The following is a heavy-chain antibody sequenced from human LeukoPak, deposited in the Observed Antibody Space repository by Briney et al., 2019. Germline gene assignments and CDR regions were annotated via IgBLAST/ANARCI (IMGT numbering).Heavy chain of an antibody. CDR1: GFTFSSYG. Sequence: GGSLRLSCAASGFTFSSYGMHWVRQAPGKGLEWVSAISGSGGSTYYADSVKGRFTISRDNSKNTLYLQMNSLRAEDTAVYYCAKCYDYYGSGSYGDYWGQGTLVTVSS. D-gene: IGHD3-10*01. CDR3: AKCYDYYGSGSYGDY. V-gene: IGHV3-23*01. J-gene: IGHJ4*02. CDR2: ISGSGGST.